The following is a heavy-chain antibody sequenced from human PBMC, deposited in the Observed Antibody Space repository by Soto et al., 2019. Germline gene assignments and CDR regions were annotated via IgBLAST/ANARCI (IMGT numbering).Heavy chain of an antibody. V-gene: IGHV3-48*03. D-gene: IGHD5-18*01. Sequence: GGSLRLSCAASGFTFSSYEMNWVRQAPGKGLEWVSYISSAGGNIYYADSVKGRFTISRDNAKNSLYPQMNSLRAEDTAVYYCARNEGHSYAYHFDYWGQGTLVTVSS. J-gene: IGHJ4*02. CDR3: ARNEGHSYAYHFDY. CDR1: GFTFSSYE. CDR2: ISSAGGNI.